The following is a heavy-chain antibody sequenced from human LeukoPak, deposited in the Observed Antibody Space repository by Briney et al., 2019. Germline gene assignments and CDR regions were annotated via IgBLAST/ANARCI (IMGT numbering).Heavy chain of an antibody. D-gene: IGHD5-18*01. Sequence: GGSLRLSCAASGFTFDDYAMHWVRQAPGKGLEWVSLISGDGGSTYYADSVKGRFTISRDNSKNSLYLQMNSLRTEDTALHYCAKDIGIQLWNLPPYYYGMDVWGQGTTVTVSS. V-gene: IGHV3-43*02. CDR1: GFTFDDYA. CDR3: AKDIGIQLWNLPPYYYGMDV. CDR2: ISGDGGST. J-gene: IGHJ6*02.